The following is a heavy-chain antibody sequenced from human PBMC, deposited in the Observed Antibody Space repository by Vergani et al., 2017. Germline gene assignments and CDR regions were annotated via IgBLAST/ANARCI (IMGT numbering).Heavy chain of an antibody. CDR2: ITPFNGNT. V-gene: IGHV1-45*02. Sequence: QMQLVQSGAEVKKTGSSVKVSCKASGYTFTYRYLHWVRQAPGQALEWMGWITPFNGNTNYAQKFQDRVTITRDRSMSTAYMELSSLRSEDTAVYYCARAPGDWTQGGYYYYMDVWGKGTTVTVSS. D-gene: IGHD3/OR15-3a*01. CDR1: GYTFTYRY. J-gene: IGHJ6*03. CDR3: ARAPGDWTQGGYYYYMDV.